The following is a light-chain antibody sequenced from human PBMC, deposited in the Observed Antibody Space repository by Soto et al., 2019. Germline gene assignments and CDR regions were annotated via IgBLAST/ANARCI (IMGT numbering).Light chain of an antibody. CDR1: QSVSSW. CDR3: QDYNTYSPST. CDR2: DAS. J-gene: IGKJ1*01. Sequence: DIQLTQTPATLSAFAGARVTVTCRASQSVSSWEAWYQEKPGRGPKLLIYDASTWQIGVPSRFIGSGSGTDCSLTITSLQHYDFATYYCQDYNTYSPSTFSQRTRVEVK. V-gene: IGKV1-5*01.